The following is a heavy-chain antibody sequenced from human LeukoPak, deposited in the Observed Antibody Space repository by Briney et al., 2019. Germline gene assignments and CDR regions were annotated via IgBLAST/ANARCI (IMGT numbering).Heavy chain of an antibody. J-gene: IGHJ4*02. CDR3: AKDRGYSSAWYVMGLDY. D-gene: IGHD6-19*01. CDR1: GFTFSNYG. CDR2: IRYNGNNK. V-gene: IGHV3-30*02. Sequence: PGGSLRLSCAVSGFTFSNYGMHWVRQATGKGLEGVAFIRYNGNNKYYADSVKGRFTISRDNSKNMLYVQMNSLRTEDTAVYYCAKDRGYSSAWYVMGLDYWGQGTLVTVSS.